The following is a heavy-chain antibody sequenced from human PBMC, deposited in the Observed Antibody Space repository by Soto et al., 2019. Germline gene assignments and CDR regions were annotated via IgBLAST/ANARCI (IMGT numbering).Heavy chain of an antibody. V-gene: IGHV1-46*01. Sequence: ASVKVSSKASGYHYTSHYMHWVRQAPGLGLEWMGIINPGGGSTSYAQKFQGRVTMTRETSTSTVYMELSSLRSEDTAVYYCASAFKGSTEVMLEPFDYSGQGTLFTTSS. D-gene: IGHD2-21*01. CDR1: GYHYTSHY. J-gene: IGHJ4*02. CDR2: INPGGGST. CDR3: ASAFKGSTEVMLEPFDY.